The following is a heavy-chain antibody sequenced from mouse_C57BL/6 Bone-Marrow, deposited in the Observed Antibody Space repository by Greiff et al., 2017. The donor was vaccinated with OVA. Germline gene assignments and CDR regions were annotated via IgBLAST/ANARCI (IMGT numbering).Heavy chain of an antibody. V-gene: IGHV7-3*01. Sequence: EVNVVESGGGLVQPGGSLSLSCAASGFTFTDYYMSWVRQPPGKALEWLGFIRNKANGYTTEYSASVKGRFTISRDNSQSILYLQMNALRAEDSATYYCARYRPDGYHSMDYWGQGTSVTVSS. J-gene: IGHJ4*01. CDR3: ARYRPDGYHSMDY. CDR2: IRNKANGYTT. CDR1: GFTFTDYY. D-gene: IGHD2-3*01.